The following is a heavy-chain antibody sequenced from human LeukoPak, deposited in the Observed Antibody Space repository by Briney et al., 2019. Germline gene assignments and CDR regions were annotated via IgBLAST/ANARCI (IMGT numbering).Heavy chain of an antibody. J-gene: IGHJ6*03. Sequence: GASVKVSCKASGYTFTSYDINWVRQATGQGLEWMGWMNPNRGNTGYAQKLQGRVTITRNTSISTAYMELSSLRSEDTAVYYCARGINWNYPIDYFYYYMDVWGKVTTVTVSS. D-gene: IGHD1-7*01. CDR2: MNPNRGNT. CDR3: ARGINWNYPIDYFYYYMDV. V-gene: IGHV1-8*03. CDR1: GYTFTSYD.